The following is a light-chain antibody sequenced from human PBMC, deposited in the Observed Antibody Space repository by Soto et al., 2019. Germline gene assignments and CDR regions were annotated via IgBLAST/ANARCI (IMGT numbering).Light chain of an antibody. CDR1: QSVTSN. CDR3: QQYNTWPPWT. Sequence: EIVMTQSPATLSVSPGERATLSCRSSQSVTSNLAWYHQKPGQAPRLLIYGASTRATGIPARLSGSGSGTEFTLTISSLQSEDFAVYYCQQYNTWPPWTFGQGTKVEIK. V-gene: IGKV3-15*01. CDR2: GAS. J-gene: IGKJ1*01.